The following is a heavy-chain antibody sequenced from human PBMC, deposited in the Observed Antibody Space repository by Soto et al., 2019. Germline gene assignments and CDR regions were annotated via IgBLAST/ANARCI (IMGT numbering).Heavy chain of an antibody. J-gene: IGHJ4*02. CDR2: TYYRAKWYN. D-gene: IGHD1-1*01. CDR1: GDSVSSNSAA. CDR3: ARGTTDKGVDY. Sequence: SQTLSLTCAISGDSVSSNSAACTWIRQSPSRGLEWLGRTYYRAKWYNDYAVSVKSRIIINPDTSKNQFSLQLNSVTPEDAAVYYCARGTTDKGVDYWGQGTLVTVSS. V-gene: IGHV6-1*01.